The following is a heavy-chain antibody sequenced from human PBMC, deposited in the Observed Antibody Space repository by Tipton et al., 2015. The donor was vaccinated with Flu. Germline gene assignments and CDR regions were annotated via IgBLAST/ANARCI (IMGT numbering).Heavy chain of an antibody. CDR2: VFHSGSK. Sequence: TLSLTCDVSGYSIRSAYYWGWIRQPPGKGLEWIGNVFHSGSKYYNPSLRSRVTISVDTSKNQFSRKMSSVTAADTAVYYCARMRARDYTLGVCYLWYFDLWGRSTPVTVDS. V-gene: IGHV4-38-2*01. CDR1: GYSIRSAYY. CDR3: ARMRARDYTLGVCYLWYFDL. J-gene: IGHJ2*01. D-gene: IGHD2-8*01.